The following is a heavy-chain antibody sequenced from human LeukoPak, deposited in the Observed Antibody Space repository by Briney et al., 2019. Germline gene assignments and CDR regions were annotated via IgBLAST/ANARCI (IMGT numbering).Heavy chain of an antibody. D-gene: IGHD3-22*01. CDR3: ARRPYDSSGACDH. J-gene: IGHJ4*02. V-gene: IGHV3-11*01. CDR1: GFTFSNYY. CDR2: ISSSGITT. Sequence: GGSLRLSCAASGFTFSNYYMSWIRQAPGKGLEWVSYISSSGITTYYADAVKGRFTISRDNAKKSMYLQMNSLRADDTAVYYCARRPYDSSGACDHWGQGTLVTVSS.